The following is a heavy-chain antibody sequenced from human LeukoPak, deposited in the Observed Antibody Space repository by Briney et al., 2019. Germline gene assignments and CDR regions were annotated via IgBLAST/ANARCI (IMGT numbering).Heavy chain of an antibody. CDR3: AKQFVDI. V-gene: IGHV3-23*01. Sequence: GGSLRLSCAASGFTFSNYAMNWVRQAPGKGLEWVSSISGSGNDPSYADSVKGRFTISRDNFRSTLYLQMNSLRAEDTAVYYCAKQFVDIWGQGTLVTVSS. J-gene: IGHJ5*02. CDR1: GFTFSNYA. CDR2: ISGSGNDP. D-gene: IGHD5-24*01.